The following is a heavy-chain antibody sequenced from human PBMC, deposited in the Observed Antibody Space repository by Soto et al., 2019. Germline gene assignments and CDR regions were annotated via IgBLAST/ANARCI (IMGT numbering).Heavy chain of an antibody. CDR3: ARHIAVSGTRGFEH. CDR2: IFHTGSA. CDR1: GGSITSNW. Sequence: QVQLQESGPGLMKPSGTLSLTCAVSGGSITSNWWSWVRQPPGKGLEWIAEIFHTGSANYNPSLMGRLTISIDKSRNHLYLNLNSVNAAETAVYYCARHIAVSGTRGFEHWSHRTLVTVSS. D-gene: IGHD2-21*01. J-gene: IGHJ4*01. V-gene: IGHV4-4*02.